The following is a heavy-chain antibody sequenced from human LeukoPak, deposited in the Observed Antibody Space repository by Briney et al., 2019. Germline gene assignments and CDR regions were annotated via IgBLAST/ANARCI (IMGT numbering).Heavy chain of an antibody. V-gene: IGHV3-74*01. Sequence: GGSLRLSCAASGFTFSSYWMHWVRQAPGKGLVWVSRINSDGSSTSYADSVKGRFTVSRDNAKNTLYVQMKSLRAEDTAVYYCAKDFVVVPGNVNYSDYWGQGTLVTVSS. D-gene: IGHD2-21*02. J-gene: IGHJ4*02. CDR2: INSDGSST. CDR1: GFTFSSYW. CDR3: AKDFVVVPGNVNYSDY.